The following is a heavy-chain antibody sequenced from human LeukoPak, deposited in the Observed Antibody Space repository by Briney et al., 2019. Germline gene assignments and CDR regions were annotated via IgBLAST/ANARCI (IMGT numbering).Heavy chain of an antibody. CDR2: IYYSGST. CDR3: ARTYGSSGLGYFDL. D-gene: IGHD6-13*01. V-gene: IGHV4-59*01. CDR1: GGSISSYY. J-gene: IGHJ2*01. Sequence: PSETLSLICTVSGGSISSYYWSWIRQPPGKGLEWIGYIYYSGSTNYSPSLKSRLTISVDTSKNQFSLKLSSVTAADTAVYYCARTYGSSGLGYFDLWGRGTLVTVSS.